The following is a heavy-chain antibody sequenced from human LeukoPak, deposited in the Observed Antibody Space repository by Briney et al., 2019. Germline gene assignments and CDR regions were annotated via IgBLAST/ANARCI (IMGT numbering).Heavy chain of an antibody. J-gene: IGHJ3*02. V-gene: IGHV3-30-3*01. CDR2: ISYDGSNK. Sequence: PGGSLRLSCAASGFTVSSNYMSWVRQAPGKGLEWVAVISYDGSNKYYADSVKGRFTISRDNSKNTLYLQMNSLRAEDTAVYYCARAAPDAFDIWGQGTMVTVSS. CDR1: GFTVSSNY. CDR3: ARAAPDAFDI.